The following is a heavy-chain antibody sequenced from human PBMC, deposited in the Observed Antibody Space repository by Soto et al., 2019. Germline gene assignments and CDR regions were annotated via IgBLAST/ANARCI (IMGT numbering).Heavy chain of an antibody. Sequence: ASVKGSCKTAGYTFTSYYMHCVRQAPGQGLEWMGIISAYSGNTSYAQKLQGRVTMTTDTSTSTAYMELRSLRSDDTAVYYCAREEETTVTIDYWGQGTLVTVSS. J-gene: IGHJ4*02. CDR2: ISAYSGNT. CDR3: AREEETTVTIDY. V-gene: IGHV1-18*04. CDR1: GYTFTSYY. D-gene: IGHD4-17*01.